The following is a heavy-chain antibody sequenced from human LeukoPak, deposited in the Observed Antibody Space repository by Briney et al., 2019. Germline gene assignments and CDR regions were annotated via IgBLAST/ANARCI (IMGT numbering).Heavy chain of an antibody. CDR1: EGTFSSYA. D-gene: IGHD6-19*01. Sequence: SVKVSCKASEGTFSSYAISWVRQAPGQGLEWMGGIIPIFGTANYAQKFQGRVTITADESTSTAYMELSSLRSEDTAVYYCASIDSSGWSEYFQHWGQGTLVTVSS. CDR3: ASIDSSGWSEYFQH. CDR2: IIPIFGTA. J-gene: IGHJ1*01. V-gene: IGHV1-69*13.